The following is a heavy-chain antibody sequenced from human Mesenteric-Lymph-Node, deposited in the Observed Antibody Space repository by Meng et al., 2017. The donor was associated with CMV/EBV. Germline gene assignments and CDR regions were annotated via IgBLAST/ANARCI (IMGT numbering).Heavy chain of an antibody. CDR2: IIPIFGTA. D-gene: IGHD6-13*01. J-gene: IGHJ6*02. CDR1: GGTFSSYA. V-gene: IGHV1-69*05. Sequence: CKASGGTFSSYAFTWVRQAPGQGLEWMGGIIPIFGTANYAQKFQGRVTITTDESTSTVYMELSSLRSEDTAVCYCARGISDYHGMDVWGQGTTVTVSS. CDR3: ARGISDYHGMDV.